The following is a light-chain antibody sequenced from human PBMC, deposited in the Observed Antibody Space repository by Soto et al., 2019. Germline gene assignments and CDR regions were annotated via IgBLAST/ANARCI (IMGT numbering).Light chain of an antibody. Sequence: EIVLTQSPGTLSLSPGEGATLSYRASQSVTNNYLAWYQQRPGQAPRLLIYGASSRATGIPDRFSGGGSGTNFTLTISRLEPEDFAVYYCQQYGSSSPTTFGQGTRLEIE. CDR2: GAS. V-gene: IGKV3-20*01. J-gene: IGKJ5*01. CDR1: QSVTNNY. CDR3: QQYGSSSPTT.